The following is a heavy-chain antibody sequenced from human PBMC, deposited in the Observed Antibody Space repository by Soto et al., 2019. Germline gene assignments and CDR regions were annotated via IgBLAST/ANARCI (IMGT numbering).Heavy chain of an antibody. D-gene: IGHD1-26*01. V-gene: IGHV3-30-3*01. CDR2: VSSDGTNK. CDR3: ATSGGGSSYFDY. CDR1: GFTFSRYA. Sequence: QVQLVESGGGVVQPGRSLRLSCAVSGFTFSRYAMHWVRQAPGKGLEWVALVSSDGTNKFYADSVKGRFNISRDNSKNTLFLQMNSLRTEDTAVYYCATSGGGSSYFDYWGQGALVTVSS. J-gene: IGHJ4*02.